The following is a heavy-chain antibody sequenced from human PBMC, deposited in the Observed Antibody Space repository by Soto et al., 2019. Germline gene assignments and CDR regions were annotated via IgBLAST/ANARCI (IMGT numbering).Heavy chain of an antibody. V-gene: IGHV4-59*01. Sequence: QVRLQESGPGLVKPSETLSLTCTVSGGSISRYYWSWIRQPPGKGLEWIGYLYNTGSTIYNPSLKSRVTISVDTSKNQCSLKLNSVTAADTAVYYCARDLWGYCGTDCYPLDVWGPGTTVTVSS. CDR3: ARDLWGYCGTDCYPLDV. D-gene: IGHD2-21*02. J-gene: IGHJ6*02. CDR2: LYNTGST. CDR1: GGSISRYY.